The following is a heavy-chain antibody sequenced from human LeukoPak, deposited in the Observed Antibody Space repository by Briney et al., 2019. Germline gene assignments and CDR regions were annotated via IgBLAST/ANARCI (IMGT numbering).Heavy chain of an antibody. Sequence: PGGSLRLSCAASRFTVSSNYMSWVRQAPGKGLEWVSVIYSVGSTYYADSVKGRITISRDNSKNTLYLQMNSLRAEDTAVYYCARDRDYGGFDYWGQGTLVTVSS. J-gene: IGHJ4*02. CDR3: ARDRDYGGFDY. CDR2: IYSVGST. D-gene: IGHD4-23*01. V-gene: IGHV3-53*01. CDR1: RFTVSSNY.